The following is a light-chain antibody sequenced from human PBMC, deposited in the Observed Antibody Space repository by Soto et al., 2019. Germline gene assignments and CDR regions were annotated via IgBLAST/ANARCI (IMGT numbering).Light chain of an antibody. CDR2: DAS. J-gene: IGKJ2*01. CDR3: QQYNSYSGT. V-gene: IGKV1-5*01. CDR1: QSISSW. Sequence: DIQMTQSPSTLSASVGDRVTITCRASQSISSWLAWYQQKPGKAHKLLIYDASSLESGVPPRFSGSGSGTEFTLTISSLQPDDFATYYCQQYNSYSGTFGQGTKLEIK.